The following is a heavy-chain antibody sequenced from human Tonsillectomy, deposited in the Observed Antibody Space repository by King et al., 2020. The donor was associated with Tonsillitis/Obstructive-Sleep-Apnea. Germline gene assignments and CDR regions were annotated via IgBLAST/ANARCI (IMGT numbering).Heavy chain of an antibody. CDR2: ISNSGSTI. Sequence: VQLVESGGGLVQPGGSLRLSCAASGFTFSSYEMNWVRQAPGKGLEWISYISNSGSTISYADSVKGRFTISRDNAKNSLYLQMNSLRAEDTAVYYCASDLVVPAACVFDRWGQGTVDTVFS. CDR1: GFTFSSYE. J-gene: IGHJ4*02. CDR3: ASDLVVPAACVFDR. D-gene: IGHD2-2*01. V-gene: IGHV3-48*03.